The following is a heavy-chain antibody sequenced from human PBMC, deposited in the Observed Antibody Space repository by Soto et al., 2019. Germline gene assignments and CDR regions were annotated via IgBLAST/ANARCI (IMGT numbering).Heavy chain of an antibody. Sequence: EVQLVESGGDLVQPGGSLRLSCAASGFIFSNYWMHWVRQAPGKGLVWVSRINSDGSTTSYADSVKGRFTISRDNAENTVYLQMNSLRAEDTAVYYCARVRVPDYYFDYWGQGTLVTVSS. J-gene: IGHJ4*02. CDR3: ARVRVPDYYFDY. CDR1: GFIFSNYW. CDR2: INSDGSTT. V-gene: IGHV3-74*01.